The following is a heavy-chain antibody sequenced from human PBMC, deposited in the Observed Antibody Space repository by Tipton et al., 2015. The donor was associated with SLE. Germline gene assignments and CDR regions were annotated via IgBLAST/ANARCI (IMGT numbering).Heavy chain of an antibody. D-gene: IGHD4-17*01. CDR1: GVSINSQY. CDR3: ATTVTTPYYFAY. J-gene: IGHJ4*02. Sequence: TLSLTCTVSGVSINSQYWTWIRQHPGKGLEWIGYIYYRGSTYYNPSLKNRVTISVDTSKNQFSLKLTSVTAADPAVYYCATTVTTPYYFAYWGQGTLVTVSS. V-gene: IGHV4-59*11. CDR2: IYYRGST.